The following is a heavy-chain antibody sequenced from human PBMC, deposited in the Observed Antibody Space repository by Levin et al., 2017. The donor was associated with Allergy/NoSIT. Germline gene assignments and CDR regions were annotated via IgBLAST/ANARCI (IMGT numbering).Heavy chain of an antibody. J-gene: IGHJ4*02. CDR2: INHSGST. CDR3: ARGHELDTAMVLD. CDR1: GGSFSGYY. D-gene: IGHD5-18*01. Sequence: SETLSLTCAVYGGSFSGYYWSWIRQPPGKGLEWIGEINHSGSTNYNPSLKSRVTISVDTSKNQFSLKLSSVTAADTAVYYCARGHELDTAMVLDWGQGTLVTVSS. V-gene: IGHV4-34*01.